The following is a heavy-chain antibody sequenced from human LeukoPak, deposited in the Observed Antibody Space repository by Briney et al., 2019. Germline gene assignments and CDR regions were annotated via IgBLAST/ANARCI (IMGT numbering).Heavy chain of an antibody. D-gene: IGHD5-12*01. CDR3: AKDGYSGYDWALYFDY. CDR2: ISGSGGST. Sequence: GGSLRLSCAASGFTFSSYAMSWVRQAPGKGLEWVSAISGSGGSTYYADSVKGRFTISRDNSKNTLYLQMNSLRAEDTAVYYCAKDGYSGYDWALYFDYWGQGTLVTVSS. J-gene: IGHJ4*02. CDR1: GFTFSSYA. V-gene: IGHV3-23*01.